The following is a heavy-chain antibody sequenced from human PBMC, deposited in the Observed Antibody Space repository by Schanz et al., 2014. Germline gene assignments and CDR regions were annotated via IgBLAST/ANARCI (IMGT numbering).Heavy chain of an antibody. D-gene: IGHD3-10*01. CDR3: AKYRGYSRVSGSYRELEY. V-gene: IGHV3-23*04. CDR1: GFTFTNYA. CDR2: IGVDGTTT. J-gene: IGHJ4*02. Sequence: EVQLVESGGGLVQPGGSLRLSCTASGFTFTNYAMSWVRQAPGKGLEWVSVIGVDGTTTYYADSVKGRFTISRDNSKNTLYLQMNSLRPEDTAVYYCAKYRGYSRVSGSYRELEYWGQGTLVTVSS.